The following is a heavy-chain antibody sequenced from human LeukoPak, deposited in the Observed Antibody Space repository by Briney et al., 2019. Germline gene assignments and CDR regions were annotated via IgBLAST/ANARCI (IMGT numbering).Heavy chain of an antibody. J-gene: IGHJ3*02. V-gene: IGHV3-21*01. CDR3: ARGVDCTSTSCWGKAFDI. CDR1: GFTFSSYS. CDR2: ISSSSTYI. D-gene: IGHD2-2*01. Sequence: PGGSLRLSCAASGFTFSSYSMNWVRQAPGKGLEWVSSISSSSTYIYYADSVKGRFTISRDNAKNSLYLQMNSLRAEDTAVYYCARGVDCTSTSCWGKAFDIWGQGTLVTVSS.